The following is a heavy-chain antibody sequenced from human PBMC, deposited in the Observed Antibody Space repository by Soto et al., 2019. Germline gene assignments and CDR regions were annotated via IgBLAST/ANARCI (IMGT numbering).Heavy chain of an antibody. CDR3: TRDDLFSVYD. J-gene: IGHJ4*02. Sequence: DVRLVESGGGLVQPGRSLRLSCVASGFTFTYWMNWVRQAPGKGPEYISRIRPDGRITIYADSVKGRFTISRDNARNTLYLQMNNLRVEDKAIYYCTRDDLFSVYDWVQGTLVTVSS. D-gene: IGHD3-10*01. CDR2: IRPDGRIT. CDR1: GFTFTYW. V-gene: IGHV3-74*01.